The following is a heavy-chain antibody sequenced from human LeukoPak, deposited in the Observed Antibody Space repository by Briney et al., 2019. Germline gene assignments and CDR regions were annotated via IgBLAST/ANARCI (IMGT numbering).Heavy chain of an antibody. CDR1: GDTFSSYA. D-gene: IGHD6-25*01. V-gene: IGHV1-69*05. CDR3: AKDSSGSYTYLDV. CDR2: TIPIYGTA. J-gene: IGHJ6*03. Sequence: SVKVSCKASGDTFSSYAVNWVRQAPGQGLEWMGRTIPIYGTANYAQKFQGRVTMTTDESMTTVYMELSSLKYEDTAVYYCAKDSSGSYTYLDVWGKGTTVTVSS.